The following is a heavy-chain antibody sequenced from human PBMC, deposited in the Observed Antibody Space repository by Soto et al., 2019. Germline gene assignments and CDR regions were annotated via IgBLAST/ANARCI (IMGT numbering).Heavy chain of an antibody. V-gene: IGHV3-21*02. CDR3: ARHGIHSTDLYYFDY. Sequence: EVQLVESGGGLVKSGGSLRLTCAASGFSFLSYGMSWVRQAPGKGPEWVAFITGASGYIWYADSVKGRFSASRDNAKNSLYLEMNNLRADDAAVYYCARHGIHSTDLYYFDYWGQGALVAVST. CDR2: ITGASGYI. CDR1: GFSFLSYG. D-gene: IGHD2-2*01. J-gene: IGHJ4*02.